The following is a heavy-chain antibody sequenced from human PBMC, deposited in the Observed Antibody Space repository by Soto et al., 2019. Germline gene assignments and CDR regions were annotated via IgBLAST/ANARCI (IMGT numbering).Heavy chain of an antibody. V-gene: IGHV3-23*01. D-gene: IGHD3-10*01. J-gene: IGHJ4*02. CDR3: ATGSFGFDY. CDR1: GVTFTSYA. Sequence: EVQLLESGGGLVQPGGSLRLSFAASGVTFTSYAITWVRQVPGEGLQWVSSISKSGDSTYYADSVKGRFTTSRDNSRNTLYLQMNSLRAEDTAIYYCATGSFGFDYWGQVTLVTVSS. CDR2: ISKSGDST.